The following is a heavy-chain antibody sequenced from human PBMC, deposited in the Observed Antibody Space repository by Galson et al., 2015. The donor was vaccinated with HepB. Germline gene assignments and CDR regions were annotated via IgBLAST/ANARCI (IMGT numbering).Heavy chain of an antibody. Sequence: SLRLSCAASGFAFDSHAMGWVRQAPGRGLEWISGITGKGDITFYANSVKGRFTVSKDNSNNMLYLQMNNLGAEDAGLYFCAKGYGLFDSWGQGILVTVSS. CDR1: GFAFDSHA. CDR2: ITGKGDIT. CDR3: AKGYGLFDS. J-gene: IGHJ5*01. D-gene: IGHD5-18*01. V-gene: IGHV3-23*01.